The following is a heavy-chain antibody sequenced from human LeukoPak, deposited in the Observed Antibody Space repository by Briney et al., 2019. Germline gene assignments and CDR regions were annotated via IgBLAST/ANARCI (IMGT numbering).Heavy chain of an antibody. D-gene: IGHD5-18*01. Sequence: APVKVSCKASGYTFTSYGISWVRHAPGQGLEWMGWISAYNGNTNYAQKLQGRDTMTTDTSTSTAYMGLRSLRSDDTAVYYCARGFVDTAMVNPFDYWGQGTLVTVSS. CDR3: ARGFVDTAMVNPFDY. CDR2: ISAYNGNT. CDR1: GYTFTSYG. J-gene: IGHJ4*02. V-gene: IGHV1-18*01.